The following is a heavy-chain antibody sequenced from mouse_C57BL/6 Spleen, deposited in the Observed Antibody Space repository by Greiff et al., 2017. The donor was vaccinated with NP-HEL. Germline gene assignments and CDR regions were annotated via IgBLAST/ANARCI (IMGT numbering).Heavy chain of an antibody. CDR1: GYTFTSYW. CDR2: IDPSDSYT. Sequence: QVQLQQPGAELVKPGASVKLSCKASGYTFTSYWMQWVKQRPGQGLEWIGEIDPSDSYTNYNQKFKGKATLTVATSSSTAYMQLSSLTSEDSAVSYRAMGRSMDYWGQGTSVTVSS. J-gene: IGHJ4*01. CDR3: AMGRSMDY. V-gene: IGHV1-50*01.